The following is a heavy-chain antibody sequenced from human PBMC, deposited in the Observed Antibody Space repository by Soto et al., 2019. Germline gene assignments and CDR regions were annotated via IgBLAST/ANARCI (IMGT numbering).Heavy chain of an antibody. V-gene: IGHV1-69*06. D-gene: IGHD2-15*01. J-gene: IGHJ4*02. Sequence: QVQLVQSGTEVKKPGSSVKVSCKASGGSLSTNPISWVRQAPGQGLEWMGGTGSGTGPGNHAQKFQGRLTVTADNSTSTVYMELTNLSSEDTAVSSCARPHSGGFFRSFDSWGQGTLVTVSS. CDR1: GGSLSTNP. CDR2: TGSGTGPG. CDR3: ARPHSGGFFRSFDS.